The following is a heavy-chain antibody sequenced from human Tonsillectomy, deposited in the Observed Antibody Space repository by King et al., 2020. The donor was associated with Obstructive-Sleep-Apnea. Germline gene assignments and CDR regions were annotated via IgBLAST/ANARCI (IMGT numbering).Heavy chain of an antibody. CDR1: GASFSGYY. Sequence: VQLQQWGAGLLKPSETLSLTCAVDGASFSGYYWSWIRQPPGKGLDWIGEMNHSGRTNYNPSLKSRVTILLDTSKNQFSLKLTSVTAADTAVYYCAKGQYFGRYDYWGQGTLVTVSS. D-gene: IGHD3-9*01. V-gene: IGHV4-34*01. CDR2: MNHSGRT. CDR3: AKGQYFGRYDY. J-gene: IGHJ4*02.